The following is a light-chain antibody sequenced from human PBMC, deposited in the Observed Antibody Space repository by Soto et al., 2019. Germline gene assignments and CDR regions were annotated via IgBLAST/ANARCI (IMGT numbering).Light chain of an antibody. V-gene: IGKV1-5*01. J-gene: IGKJ1*01. Sequence: DIQMTQSPSTLSASVGDRVTITCRASQSISSWFAWYQQKPGKAPKLLIYDASSVESGVPSRFSGSGSGTEFILTLSSLQPDDFATYCCQQYNSYPWTFGQGTKVEIK. CDR3: QQYNSYPWT. CDR2: DAS. CDR1: QSISSW.